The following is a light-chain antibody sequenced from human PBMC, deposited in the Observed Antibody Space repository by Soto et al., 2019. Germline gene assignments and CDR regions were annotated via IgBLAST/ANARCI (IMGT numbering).Light chain of an antibody. CDR3: FSYTSSGTYV. Sequence: QSALTQPGSVYGTPGQSITLSCTGTSSDVGNYKYVSWYQQHPGKAPKLMIYEVSNRPSGVSNRFSGSKSGNTASLTISGLQAEDETDYYCFSYTSSGTYVFGTGTKVTVL. CDR1: SSDVGNYKY. CDR2: EVS. V-gene: IGLV2-14*01. J-gene: IGLJ1*01.